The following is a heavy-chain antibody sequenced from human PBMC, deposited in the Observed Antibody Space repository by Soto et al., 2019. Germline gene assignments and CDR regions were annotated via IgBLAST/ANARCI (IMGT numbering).Heavy chain of an antibody. CDR1: GFTFSDYY. Sequence: GGSLRLSCAASGFTFSDYYMSWSRQAPGKGLEWVSYISSTTGYTNYADSVRGRFTISRDNAKKSLYLEMNSLRVEDTAVYYCAAYFGGTTFYCGQGTLVTVCS. D-gene: IGHD1-26*01. J-gene: IGHJ4*02. CDR3: AAYFGGTTFY. CDR2: ISSTTGYT. V-gene: IGHV3-11*06.